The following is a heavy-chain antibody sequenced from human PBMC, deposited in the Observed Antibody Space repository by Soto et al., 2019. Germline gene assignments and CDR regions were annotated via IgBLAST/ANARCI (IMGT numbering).Heavy chain of an antibody. CDR1: GGSINNNNW. D-gene: IGHD3-10*01. CDR3: ARGGLSRVRGVRGSNNMDV. CDR2: IYHTGST. V-gene: IGHV4-4*02. J-gene: IGHJ6*02. Sequence: QVQLQESGPGLVKPSGTLSLTCAVSGGSINNNNWWSWVRQSPGKGLEWIGEIYHTGSTNYNPSLESRVTMLVDKSKNQISLKVTSVTATDTAVYYWARGGLSRVRGVRGSNNMDVWGQGTTVTVSS.